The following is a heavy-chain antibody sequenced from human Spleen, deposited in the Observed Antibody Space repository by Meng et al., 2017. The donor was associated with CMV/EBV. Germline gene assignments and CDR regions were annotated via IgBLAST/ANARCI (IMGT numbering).Heavy chain of an antibody. CDR3: ARAGVTAAVDY. CDR2: INPNSGGA. J-gene: IGHJ4*02. V-gene: IGHV1-2*02. Sequence: ASVHVSCKASGYTFTRYYMHWVRQAPGQGLDWMGLINPNSGGANYAQKFQGRVTLTRDTSISTAYMEVSSLRSDDTAVYYCARAGVTAAVDYWGQGTLVTVSS. CDR1: GYTFTRYY. D-gene: IGHD3-10*01.